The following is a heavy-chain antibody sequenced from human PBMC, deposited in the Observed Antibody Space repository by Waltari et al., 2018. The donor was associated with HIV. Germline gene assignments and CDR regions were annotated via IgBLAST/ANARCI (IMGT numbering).Heavy chain of an antibody. CDR1: GFPIRSNY. D-gene: IGHD1-26*01. V-gene: IGHV3-53*01. J-gene: IGHJ6*02. Sequence: EVQLVASGGGLIKPGGSLRVSCAASGFPIRSNYMSWVRQAPGKGLEWVSVIYSGGSRYYADSVKGRFIISRDNSKNTVSLHMNSLRAEDTAVYYCARDPRSSGYYGMDVWGQGIKVTVSS. CDR2: IYSGGSR. CDR3: ARDPRSSGYYGMDV.